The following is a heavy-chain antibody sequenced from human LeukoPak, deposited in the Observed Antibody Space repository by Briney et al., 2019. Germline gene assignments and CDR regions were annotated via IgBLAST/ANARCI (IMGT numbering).Heavy chain of an antibody. CDR2: INGDGSNT. CDR3: ARGGGYYPYYFDY. J-gene: IGHJ4*02. CDR1: GFTFSSHW. Sequence: GGSLRLSCAASGFTFSSHWMHWVRQAPGKGLVWVSRINGDGSNTTYADSVKGRFTISRDNAKNSLYLQMNSLRAEDMAVYYCARGGGYYPYYFDYWGQGTLVTVSS. D-gene: IGHD3-22*01. V-gene: IGHV3-74*03.